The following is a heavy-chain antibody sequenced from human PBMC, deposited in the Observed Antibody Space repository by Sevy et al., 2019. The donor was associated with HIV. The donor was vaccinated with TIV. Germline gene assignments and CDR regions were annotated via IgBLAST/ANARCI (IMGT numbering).Heavy chain of an antibody. V-gene: IGHV3-20*04. CDR2: FNWNGGST. CDR1: GFVFEDYG. Sequence: GGSLRLSCAASGFVFEDYGMNWVRQAPGKGLECVSGFNWNGGSTGYADSVKGRFTISRDNAKNSLYLQVNSLRAEDTAIYYCAGERSCGGACYYFDTWGQGTLVTVSS. D-gene: IGHD2-21*02. J-gene: IGHJ4*02. CDR3: AGERSCGGACYYFDT.